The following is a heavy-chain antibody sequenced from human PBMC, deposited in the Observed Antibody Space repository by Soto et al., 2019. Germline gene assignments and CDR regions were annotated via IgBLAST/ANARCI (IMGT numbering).Heavy chain of an antibody. Sequence: ASVKVSCKVSGYTLTELSMHWVRQAPGKGLEWMGGFDPENGKTNYAQKLQGRVTMTTDTSTSTAYMELRSLRSDDTAVYYCARVRGRPGWFDPWGQGTLVTVSS. CDR2: FDPENGKT. V-gene: IGHV1-24*01. D-gene: IGHD3-10*01. CDR3: ARVRGRPGWFDP. CDR1: GYTLTELS. J-gene: IGHJ5*02.